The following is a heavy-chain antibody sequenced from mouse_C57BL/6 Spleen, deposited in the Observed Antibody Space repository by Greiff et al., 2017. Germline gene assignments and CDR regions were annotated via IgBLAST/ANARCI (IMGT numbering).Heavy chain of an antibody. Sequence: EVKLVESGGGLVKPGGSLKLSCAAYGFTFSSYAMSWVRQTPEKRLEWVATISDGGSYTSYPDNVKGRFTISRDNAKNNLYLQMSHLKSEDTAMYYCARDRRDYGSPAWFAYWRQGTLVTVSA. CDR3: ARDRRDYGSPAWFAY. J-gene: IGHJ3*01. D-gene: IGHD1-1*01. CDR2: ISDGGSYT. CDR1: GFTFSSYA. V-gene: IGHV5-4*01.